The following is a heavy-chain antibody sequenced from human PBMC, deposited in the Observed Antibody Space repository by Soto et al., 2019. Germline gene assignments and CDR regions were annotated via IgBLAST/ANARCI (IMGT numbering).Heavy chain of an antibody. CDR2: IIPIFGTA. J-gene: IGHJ4*02. V-gene: IGHV1-69*12. D-gene: IGHD3-22*01. CDR3: ASGNYYDSSGYYYEEFDY. CDR1: GGTFSSYA. Sequence: QVQLVQSGAEVKKPGSSVKVSCKASGGTFSSYAISWVRQAPGQGLEWMGGIIPIFGTANYAQKFQGRVRITADEATSTAYMELSSLRSEDTAVYYFASGNYYDSSGYYYEEFDYWGQGTLVTVSS.